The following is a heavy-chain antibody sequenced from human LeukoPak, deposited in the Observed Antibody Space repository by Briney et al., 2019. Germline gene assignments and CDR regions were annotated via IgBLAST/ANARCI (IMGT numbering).Heavy chain of an antibody. CDR1: GFTFSSYA. CDR2: ISGSGGST. J-gene: IGHJ4*02. D-gene: IGHD3-10*01. CDR3: AKKGGGSGSYYLPFDY. V-gene: IGHV3-23*01. Sequence: GGSLRLSCAASGFTFSSYAMSWVRQAPGKGLEWVSAISGSGGSTYYADSVKGRFTISRDNSKNTLYLQMNSLRAEDTAVYYCAKKGGGSGSYYLPFDYWGQGTLVTVSS.